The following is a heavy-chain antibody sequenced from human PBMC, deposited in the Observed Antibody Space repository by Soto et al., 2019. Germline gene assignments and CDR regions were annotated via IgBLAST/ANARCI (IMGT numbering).Heavy chain of an antibody. V-gene: IGHV2-5*02. J-gene: IGHJ4*02. CDR3: AHRAQWVDYFDY. Sequence: QITLKESGPTLVKPTQTLTLTCTFSGFSLTTNGVGVGWIRQSQGKALEWLALIFWDDDKHYSPALLSRLTITNGNSKNKVVITMANMDPVDTATYYCAHRAQWVDYFDYWGQGTLVTVSP. D-gene: IGHD6-19*01. CDR1: GFSLTTNGVG. CDR2: IFWDDDK.